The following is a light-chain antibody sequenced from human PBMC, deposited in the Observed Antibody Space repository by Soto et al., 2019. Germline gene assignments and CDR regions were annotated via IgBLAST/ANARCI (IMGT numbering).Light chain of an antibody. J-gene: IGLJ1*01. CDR2: EGS. Sequence: QSALTQPASVSGSPGQSITITISCTGSSSDVGRYNLVSWYQQHPVKAPKLMICEGSKRPSGVSNRFSGSKSGNTASLTIAGLQAEDEADYYCCSYAGSYVFGTGTKLTVL. CDR1: SSDVGRYNL. CDR3: CSYAGSYV. V-gene: IGLV2-23*01.